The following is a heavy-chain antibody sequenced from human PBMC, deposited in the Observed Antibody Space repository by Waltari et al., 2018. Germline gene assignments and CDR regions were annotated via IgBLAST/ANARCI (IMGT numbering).Heavy chain of an antibody. V-gene: IGHV3-30*18. J-gene: IGHJ4*02. CDR1: GFTFSSYG. CDR3: AKDIADTPELGADY. D-gene: IGHD3-16*01. Sequence: QVQLVESGGGVVQPGRSLRLSCAASGFTFSSYGMHWVRQAPGKGLGWVAVIWYDGSNKYYADSVKGRFTISRDNSKNTLYLQMNSLRAEDTAMYYCAKDIADTPELGADYWGQGTLVTVSS. CDR2: IWYDGSNK.